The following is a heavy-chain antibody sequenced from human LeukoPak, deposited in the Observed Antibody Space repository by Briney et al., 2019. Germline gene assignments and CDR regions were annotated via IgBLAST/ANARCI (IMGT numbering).Heavy chain of an antibody. J-gene: IGHJ4*02. CDR2: INPDGSGK. CDR3: ARARHYYDSSGSPLGY. CDR1: GFTLSTYW. D-gene: IGHD3-22*01. V-gene: IGHV3-7*03. Sequence: GGSLRLSCEASGFTLSTYWMNWVRQVPGKELDWVANINPDGSGKRYVDSVKGRFTIARDNADNSLSLQMNSLRAEDTAVYYCARARHYYDSSGSPLGYWGQGTLVTVSS.